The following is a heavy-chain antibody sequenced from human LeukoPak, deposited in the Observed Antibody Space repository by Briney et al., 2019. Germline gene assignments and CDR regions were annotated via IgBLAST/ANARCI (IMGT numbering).Heavy chain of an antibody. J-gene: IGHJ4*02. CDR2: IWYDGSNK. CDR3: AREGYYGSGSPPSLYFDY. D-gene: IGHD3-10*01. CDR1: GFTFSSYG. Sequence: TGGSLRLSCAASGFTFSSYGMHWVRQAPGKGLEWVAVIWYDGSNKYYADSVKGRFTISRDNSRSTLYLQMNSLRPEDTAIYYCAREGYYGSGSPPSLYFDYWGQGTLSPSPQ. V-gene: IGHV3-33*01.